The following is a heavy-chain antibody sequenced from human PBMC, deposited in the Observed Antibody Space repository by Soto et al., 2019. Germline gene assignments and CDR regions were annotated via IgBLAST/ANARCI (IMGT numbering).Heavy chain of an antibody. Sequence: SVKVSCKASGLTFIDSAVQWVRQTRGHRLEWIGWIVVGSGNTNYAQEFQGRVTITRDMSTNTVYMELSSLRSEDTAVYYCATRDPGHYWGQGTLVTVSS. CDR1: GLTFIDSA. CDR2: IVVGSGNT. CDR3: ATRDPGHY. V-gene: IGHV1-58*01. J-gene: IGHJ4*02.